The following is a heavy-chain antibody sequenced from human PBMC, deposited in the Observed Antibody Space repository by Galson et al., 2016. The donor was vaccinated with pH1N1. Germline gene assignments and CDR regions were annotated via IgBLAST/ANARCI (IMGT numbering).Heavy chain of an antibody. J-gene: IGHJ4*02. CDR1: GGTFSSYA. V-gene: IGHV1-69*13. CDR2: IIGMFGTT. CDR3: SRSRGYSYGSYYFDN. D-gene: IGHD5-18*01. Sequence: SVKVSCKASGGTFSSYAVSWVRQAPGQGLEWVGGIIGMFGTTTYAQKLQGRVTITAEELTRSSYMELTSLTSEDTALYYFSRSRGYSYGSYYFDNWGQGTLVTVSS.